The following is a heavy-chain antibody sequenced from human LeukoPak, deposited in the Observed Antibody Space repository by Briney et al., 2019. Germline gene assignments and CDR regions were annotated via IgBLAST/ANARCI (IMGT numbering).Heavy chain of an antibody. J-gene: IGHJ5*02. Sequence: SETLSLTCTVSGGSISSGGYYWSWIRQHPGKGLEWIGYIYYSGSTYYNPSLKSRVTISVDTSKNQFSLKLSSVTAADTAVYYCAREDSPNWFDPWGQGTLVTVSS. CDR2: IYYSGST. D-gene: IGHD2-15*01. CDR1: GGSISSGGYY. CDR3: AREDSPNWFDP. V-gene: IGHV4-31*03.